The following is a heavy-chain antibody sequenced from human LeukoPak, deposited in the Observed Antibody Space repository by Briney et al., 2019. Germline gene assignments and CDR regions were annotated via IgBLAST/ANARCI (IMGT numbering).Heavy chain of an antibody. D-gene: IGHD2-15*01. CDR1: GFTFSTYW. CDR2: ISSDASIT. CDR3: ATSARTYIGSSLDY. Sequence: PGGSLRLSCAASGFTFSTYWMHWVRQDPGKGLVWVSRISSDASITSYANPVKGRFTISRDSAKNTLYLQMNSLRAEDTALYYCATSARTYIGSSLDYWGQGTLVTVSS. V-gene: IGHV3-74*01. J-gene: IGHJ4*02.